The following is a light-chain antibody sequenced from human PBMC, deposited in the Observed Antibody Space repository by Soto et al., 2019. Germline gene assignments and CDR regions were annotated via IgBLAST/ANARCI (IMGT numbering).Light chain of an antibody. J-gene: IGLJ1*01. CDR2: GNS. CDR3: QSYHNSLTHPYL. V-gene: IGLV1-40*01. CDR1: SSNIGTGYD. Sequence: QSVLTQPPSVSGAPGQRVTISCTGSSSNIGTGYDVHWYQQLPGTAPNLLIYGNSNRPSGVPDRFSGSKSGTSASLAITGLQAEDEADYYCQSYHNSLTHPYLFGTGPKATVL.